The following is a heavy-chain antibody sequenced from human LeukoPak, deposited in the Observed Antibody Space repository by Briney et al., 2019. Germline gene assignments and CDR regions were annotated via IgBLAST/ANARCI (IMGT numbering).Heavy chain of an antibody. V-gene: IGHV3-23*01. D-gene: IGHD3-10*01. CDR2: FIVIVGST. CDR1: GLTFISYA. Sequence: GGSLSLSFPAFGLTFISYAMTWVRQAPGKGLEWVSAFIVIVGSTYYADSVKGRFTISRDNAKNSLYLQMNSLRAEDTAVYYCARISRGLYGSGSNYYGMDVWGKGTTVTVSS. CDR3: ARISRGLYGSGSNYYGMDV. J-gene: IGHJ6*04.